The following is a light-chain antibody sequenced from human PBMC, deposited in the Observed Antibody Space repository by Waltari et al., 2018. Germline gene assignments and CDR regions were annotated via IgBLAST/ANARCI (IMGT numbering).Light chain of an antibody. Sequence: QSVLTRPPSASGTPGQRVTISCSGSSSNIGSNTVTWYQQLPGTAPKLLIYSHNQRPSGVPDRFSGSKSGTSASLAISGLQSEDEADYYCAAWDDSLNVVVFGGGTKLTVL. CDR2: SHN. V-gene: IGLV1-44*01. CDR1: SSNIGSNT. CDR3: AAWDDSLNVVV. J-gene: IGLJ2*01.